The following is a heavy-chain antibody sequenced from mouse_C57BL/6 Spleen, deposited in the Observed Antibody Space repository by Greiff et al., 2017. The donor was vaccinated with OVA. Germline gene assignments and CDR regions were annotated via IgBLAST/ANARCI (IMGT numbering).Heavy chain of an antibody. CDR1: GFTFTDYY. V-gene: IGHV7-3*01. Sequence: EVKLVESGGGLVQPGGSLSLSCAASGFTFTDYYMSWVRQPPGKALEWLGFIRNKANGYTTEYSASVKGRLTISRDNSQSILYLLMNALRAEDSATYYCARSSLTGTWDYWGQGTTLTVSS. CDR2: IRNKANGYTT. CDR3: ARSSLTGTWDY. D-gene: IGHD4-1*01. J-gene: IGHJ2*01.